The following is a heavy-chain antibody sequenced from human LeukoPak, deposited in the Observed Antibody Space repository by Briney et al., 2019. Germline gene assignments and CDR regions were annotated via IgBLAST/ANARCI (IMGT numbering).Heavy chain of an antibody. CDR2: INTDGSIT. J-gene: IGHJ4*02. V-gene: IGHV3-74*01. Sequence: GESLRLSCAASGFSFTSYWMHWVRQAPGKGLVWVSRINTDGSITSYADSVKGRVTISRDTAKNTLYLQMNSLRAEDTAIYYCARVAGGTTFDYWGQGARVTVSS. D-gene: IGHD6-13*01. CDR3: ARVAGGTTFDY. CDR1: GFSFTSYW.